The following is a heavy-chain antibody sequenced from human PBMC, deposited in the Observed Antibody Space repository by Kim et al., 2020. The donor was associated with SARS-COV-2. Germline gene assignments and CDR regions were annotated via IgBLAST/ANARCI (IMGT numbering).Heavy chain of an antibody. CDR2: ISGSGGST. CDR3: AKDQGEGGSYLNYYYYGMDV. CDR1: GFTFSSYA. Sequence: GGSLRLSCAASGFTFSSYAMSWVRQAPGKGLEWVSAISGSGGSTYYADSVKGRFTISRDNSKNTLYLQMNSLRAEDTAVYYCAKDQGEGGSYLNYYYYGMDVWGQGTTVTVSS. J-gene: IGHJ6*02. V-gene: IGHV3-23*01. D-gene: IGHD1-26*01.